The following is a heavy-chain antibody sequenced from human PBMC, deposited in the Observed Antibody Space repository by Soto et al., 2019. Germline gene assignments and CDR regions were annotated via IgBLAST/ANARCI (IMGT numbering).Heavy chain of an antibody. D-gene: IGHD2-15*01. J-gene: IGHJ6*02. CDR2: IIAYNGNT. Sequence: ASVKVSCKASGYTFTSYGISWVRQAPGQGLEWMGCIIAYNGNTNYAQKLQGRVTMTTDTSTSTAYMELRSLRSDDTAVYYCARDPLGGGYCSGGSCYSFLYYYGMDVWGQGTTVTVSS. CDR1: GYTFTSYG. V-gene: IGHV1-18*01. CDR3: ARDPLGGGYCSGGSCYSFLYYYGMDV.